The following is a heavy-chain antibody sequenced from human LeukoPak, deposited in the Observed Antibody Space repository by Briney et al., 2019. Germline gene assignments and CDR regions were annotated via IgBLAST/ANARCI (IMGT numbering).Heavy chain of an antibody. CDR2: TYYRSKWYY. D-gene: IGHD1-26*01. CDR1: GDSVSTNSAT. CDR3: ARDPVGGSTIFDY. Sequence: SQTLSLTCAISGDSVSTNSATWNWIRQSPSRGLEWLGRTYYRSKWYYDYAVAVKSRISINPDTSKNQFSLQLSSVTPEDTAVYYCARDPVGGSTIFDYWGQGTLVTVSS. V-gene: IGHV6-1*01. J-gene: IGHJ4*02.